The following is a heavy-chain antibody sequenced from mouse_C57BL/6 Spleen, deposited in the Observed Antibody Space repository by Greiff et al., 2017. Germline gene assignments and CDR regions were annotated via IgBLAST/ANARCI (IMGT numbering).Heavy chain of an antibody. CDR3: ARRHYGSGEWYFDV. J-gene: IGHJ1*03. Sequence: QVQLQQSGAELVKPGASVKISCKASGYAFSSYWMNWVKQRPGKGLEWIGQIYPGDGDTNYNGKFKGKATLTADKSSSTAYMQLSSLTSEDAAVYFWARRHYGSGEWYFDVWGTGTTVTVSS. D-gene: IGHD1-1*01. CDR2: IYPGDGDT. CDR1: GYAFSSYW. V-gene: IGHV1-80*01.